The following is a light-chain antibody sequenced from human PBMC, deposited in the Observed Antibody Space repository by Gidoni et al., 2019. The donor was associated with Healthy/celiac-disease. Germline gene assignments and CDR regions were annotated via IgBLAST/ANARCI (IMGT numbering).Light chain of an antibody. V-gene: IGLV3-9*01. Sequence: SYELTQPLSVSVALGQTARITCGGNNMGSKNVHWCQQKPGQAPVLVIYRDSNRPSGIPERFSGSNSGNTATLTISRAQAGDEADYYCQVWDSSTDVVFGGGTKLTVL. J-gene: IGLJ2*01. CDR1: NMGSKN. CDR2: RDS. CDR3: QVWDSSTDVV.